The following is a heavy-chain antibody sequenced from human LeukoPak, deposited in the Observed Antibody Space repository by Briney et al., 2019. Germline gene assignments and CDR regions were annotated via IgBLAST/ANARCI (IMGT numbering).Heavy chain of an antibody. V-gene: IGHV1-24*01. CDR2: FDPEDGET. Sequence: GASVKVFCKVSGYTLTELSMHWVRQAPGKGLEWMGGFDPEDGETIYAQKFQGRVTMTEDTSTDTAYMELSSLGSEDTAVYYCATVLWFGESKNWFDPWGQGTLVTVSP. J-gene: IGHJ5*02. D-gene: IGHD3-10*01. CDR1: GYTLTELS. CDR3: ATVLWFGESKNWFDP.